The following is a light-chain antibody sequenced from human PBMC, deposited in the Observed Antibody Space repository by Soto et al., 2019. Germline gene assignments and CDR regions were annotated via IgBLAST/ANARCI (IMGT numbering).Light chain of an antibody. CDR2: SND. CDR1: SSNIGTNT. CDR3: ATWDDSLNGVV. V-gene: IGLV1-44*01. Sequence: QSVLTQPPSASGTPGQRVSISCSGGSSNIGTNTVNWYQHLPGTAPKLLIFSNDERPSAVPDRFSGSKSGTSASLAISGLQSDDEADYYCATWDDSLNGVVFGGGTKLTVL. J-gene: IGLJ2*01.